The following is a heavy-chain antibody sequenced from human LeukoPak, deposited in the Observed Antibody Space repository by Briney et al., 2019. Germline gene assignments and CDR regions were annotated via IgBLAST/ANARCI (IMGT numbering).Heavy chain of an antibody. V-gene: IGHV1-69*04. Sequence: ASVKVSCKASGGTFSSYAISWVRQAPGQGLEWMGRIIPILGIANYAQKFQGRVTITADKSTSTAYMELSSLRSEDTAVYYCARDSVGASHFNFDCWGQGTLVTVSS. CDR2: IIPILGIA. J-gene: IGHJ4*02. CDR3: ARDSVGASHFNFDC. D-gene: IGHD1-26*01. CDR1: GGTFSSYA.